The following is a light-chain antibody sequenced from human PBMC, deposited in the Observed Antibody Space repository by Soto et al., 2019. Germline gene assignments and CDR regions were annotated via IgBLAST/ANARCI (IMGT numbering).Light chain of an antibody. CDR1: QGISNE. CDR3: LQNDTYPWT. CDR2: GAS. V-gene: IGKV1-6*01. J-gene: IGKJ1*01. Sequence: IQMTQSPSSLSASVGDRVTITCRASQGISNELGWYQQRPGKAPKVLIYGASNLQSGVPSRFSGSASGTDFTLPIRNLRPEDFATYYCLQNDTYPWTFGQGNKVEMK.